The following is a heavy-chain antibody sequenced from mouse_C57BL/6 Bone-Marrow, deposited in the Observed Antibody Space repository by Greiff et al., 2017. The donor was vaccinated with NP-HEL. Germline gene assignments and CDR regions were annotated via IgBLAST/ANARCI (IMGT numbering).Heavy chain of an antibody. D-gene: IGHD1-1*01. J-gene: IGHJ2*01. CDR2: ISSGSSTI. V-gene: IGHV5-17*01. Sequence: EVHLVESGGGLVKPGGSLKLSCAASGFTFSDYGMHWVRQAPEKGLEWVAYISSGSSTIYYADTVKGRFTISRDNAKNTLFLQMTSLRSEDTAMYYCARTPYYGSSPWYFDYWGQGTTLTVSS. CDR1: GFTFSDYG. CDR3: ARTPYYGSSPWYFDY.